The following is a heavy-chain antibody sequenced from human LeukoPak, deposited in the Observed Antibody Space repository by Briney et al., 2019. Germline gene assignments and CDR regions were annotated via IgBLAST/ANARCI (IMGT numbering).Heavy chain of an antibody. V-gene: IGHV3-30*18. CDR1: GFTFSSYG. J-gene: IGHJ4*02. D-gene: IGHD3-22*01. Sequence: GGSLRLSCAASGFTFSSYGMHWVRQAPGKGLEWVAVISYDGSNKYYADSVKGRFTISRDNSKNTLYLQMNSLRAEDAAVYYCAKGDYYYDSSPFDYWGQGTLVAVSS. CDR2: ISYDGSNK. CDR3: AKGDYYYDSSPFDY.